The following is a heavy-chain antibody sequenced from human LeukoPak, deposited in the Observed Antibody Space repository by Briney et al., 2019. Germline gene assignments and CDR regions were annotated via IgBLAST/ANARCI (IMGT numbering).Heavy chain of an antibody. Sequence: GGSLRLSRAASGVTFSSYSMNWVRQAPGKGLEWVSSISSSSSYIYYADSVKGRFTISRDNAKNYLYLQMNSLRAEDTAVYYCARESTVHVGFDYWGQGTLVTVSS. D-gene: IGHD3-10*01. CDR1: GVTFSSYS. CDR2: ISSSSSYI. CDR3: ARESTVHVGFDY. J-gene: IGHJ4*02. V-gene: IGHV3-21*01.